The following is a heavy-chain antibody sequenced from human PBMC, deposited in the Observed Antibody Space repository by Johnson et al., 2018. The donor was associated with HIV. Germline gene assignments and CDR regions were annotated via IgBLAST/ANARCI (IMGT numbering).Heavy chain of an antibody. J-gene: IGHJ3*02. V-gene: IGHV3-NL1*01. D-gene: IGHD6-13*01. Sequence: QVQLVESGGGVVQPGRSLRLSCAASGFTFSSYAMHWVRQAPGKGLEWVCVINPRPDSAACADSVKGRFTISRDNAKTSLYLQMNSLRAEDTALYYCARGGSSWYLRAFDIWGQGTMVTVSS. CDR3: ARGGSSWYLRAFDI. CDR2: INPRPDSA. CDR1: GFTFSSYA.